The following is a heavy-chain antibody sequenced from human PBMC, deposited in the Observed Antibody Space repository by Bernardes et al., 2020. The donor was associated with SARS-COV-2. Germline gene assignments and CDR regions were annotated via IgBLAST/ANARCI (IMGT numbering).Heavy chain of an antibody. CDR1: GGTFSSYA. V-gene: IGHV1-69*13. CDR2: IIPIFGTA. J-gene: IGHJ6*02. Sequence: SVKVSCKASGGTFSSYAIIWVRQAPGQGLEWMGRIIPIFGTANYAQKFQGRVTITADESTSTAYMELSSLRSEDTAVYYCARMVGSMVRGVIIGSGMDVWGQGTTVTVSS. CDR3: ARMVGSMVRGVIIGSGMDV. D-gene: IGHD3-10*01.